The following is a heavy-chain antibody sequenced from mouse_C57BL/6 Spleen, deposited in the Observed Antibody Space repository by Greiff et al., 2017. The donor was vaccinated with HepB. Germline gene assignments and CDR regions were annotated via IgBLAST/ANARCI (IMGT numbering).Heavy chain of an antibody. CDR3: AIASDGSLLYYYAMDY. Sequence: QVQLKQPGAELVKPGASVKVSCKASGYTFTSYWMHWVKQRPGQGLEWIGRIHPSDSDTNYNQKFKGKATLTVDKSSSTAYMQLSSLTSEDSAVYYCAIASDGSLLYYYAMDYWGQGTSVTVSS. V-gene: IGHV1-74*01. CDR1: GYTFTSYW. J-gene: IGHJ4*01. CDR2: IHPSDSDT. D-gene: IGHD2-3*01.